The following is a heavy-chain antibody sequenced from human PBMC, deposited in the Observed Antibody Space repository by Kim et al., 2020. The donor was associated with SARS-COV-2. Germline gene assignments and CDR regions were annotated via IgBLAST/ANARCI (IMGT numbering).Heavy chain of an antibody. CDR3: ARDSSSGWYRGDYFDY. D-gene: IGHD6-19*01. CDR2: ISSSSSYI. Sequence: GGSLRLSCAASGFTFSSYSMNWVRQAPGKGLEWVSSISSSSSYIYYADSVKGRFTISRDNAKNSLYLQMNSLRAEDTAVYYCARDSSSGWYRGDYFDYWGQGTLGTVSS. CDR1: GFTFSSYS. J-gene: IGHJ4*02. V-gene: IGHV3-21*01.